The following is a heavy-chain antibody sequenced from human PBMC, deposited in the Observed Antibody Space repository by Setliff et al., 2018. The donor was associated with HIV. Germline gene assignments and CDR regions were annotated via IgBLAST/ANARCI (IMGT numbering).Heavy chain of an antibody. J-gene: IGHJ5*02. CDR2: INPDSGGT. CDR3: ARGGRIAAARFGLFDP. CDR1: GYTFTGYY. V-gene: IGHV1-2*02. Sequence: GASVKVSCKASGYTFTGYYMHWVRQAPGQGLEWMGWINPDSGGTNYAQKFQGRVTMTRDTSISTAYMELSRLRSDDTAVYYCARGGRIAAARFGLFDPWGQGTLVTVSS. D-gene: IGHD6-13*01.